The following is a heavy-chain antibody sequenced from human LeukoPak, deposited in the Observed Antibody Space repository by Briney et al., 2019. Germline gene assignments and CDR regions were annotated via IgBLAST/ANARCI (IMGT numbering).Heavy chain of an antibody. CDR3: ARRGQCTSTSCYQYYYYGMDV. V-gene: IGHV1-18*01. CDR1: GGTFSSYA. Sequence: ASVKVSCKASGGTFSSYAISWVRQAPGQGLEWMGWISAYNGNTNYAQKLQGRVTVTTDTSTSTAYMELRSLRSDDTAVYYCARRGQCTSTSCYQYYYYGMDVWGQGTTVTVSS. J-gene: IGHJ6*02. D-gene: IGHD2-2*01. CDR2: ISAYNGNT.